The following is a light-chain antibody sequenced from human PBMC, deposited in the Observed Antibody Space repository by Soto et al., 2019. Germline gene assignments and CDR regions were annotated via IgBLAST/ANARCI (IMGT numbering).Light chain of an antibody. CDR1: SGYSNYK. CDR2: VGTGGIVG. Sequence: QLVLTQPPSASASLGASVTLTCTLSSGYSNYKVDWYQQRPGKGPRFVMRVGTGGIVGSKGNGIPDRFSALGSGLNRYLTIKKIQKEVGGDYHCGQTMAVGETSCRGVFGGGTQLTVL. J-gene: IGLJ2*01. CDR3: GQTMAVGETSCRGV. V-gene: IGLV9-49*01.